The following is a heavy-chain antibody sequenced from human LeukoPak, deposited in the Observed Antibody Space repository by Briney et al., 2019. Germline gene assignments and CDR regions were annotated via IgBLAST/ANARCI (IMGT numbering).Heavy chain of an antibody. CDR2: IYYSGST. J-gene: IGHJ4*02. CDR1: GGSISSSSYY. Sequence: SETLSLTCTVSGGSISSSSYYWGWIRQPPGKGLEWIGSIYYSGSTYYNPSLKSRVTISVDTSKNQFSLKLSSVTAADTAVYYCARDESPGGSDFWSGYYSYWGQGTLVTVSS. V-gene: IGHV4-39*07. CDR3: ARDESPGGSDFWSGYYSY. D-gene: IGHD3-3*01.